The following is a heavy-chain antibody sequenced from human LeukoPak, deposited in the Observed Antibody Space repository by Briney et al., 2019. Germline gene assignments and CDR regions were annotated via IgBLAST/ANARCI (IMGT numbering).Heavy chain of an antibody. CDR3: ARVRGGGYNYGLYYYYYGMDV. J-gene: IGHJ6*02. CDR2: IKHSGST. CDR1: GESFRGYY. Sequence: PSETLSLTRAVYGESFRGYYCRSSCQPPRKGRECIGEIKHSGSTNYNPSLKSRVTISVDTSKNQFSLKLSSVTAADTAVYYCARVRGGGYNYGLYYYYYGMDVWGQGTTVTVSS. V-gene: IGHV4-34*01. D-gene: IGHD5-18*01.